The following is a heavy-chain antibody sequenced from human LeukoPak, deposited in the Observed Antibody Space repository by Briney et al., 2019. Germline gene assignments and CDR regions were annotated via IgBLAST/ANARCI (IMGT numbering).Heavy chain of an antibody. CDR3: TTDASTYCANGKCYTGGNFDY. J-gene: IGHJ4*02. CDR2: IASKGGGGTT. V-gene: IGHV3-15*04. D-gene: IGHD2-8*01. CDR1: GLTFSNVW. Sequence: PGGSLRLSCTVSGLTFSNVWMSWVRQAPGKGLEWVGRIASKGGGGTTEFAAPVKGRFFISRDNSQNILFLQMNSLQTDDTAVYYCTTDASTYCANGKCYTGGNFDYWGQGTLVTVSS.